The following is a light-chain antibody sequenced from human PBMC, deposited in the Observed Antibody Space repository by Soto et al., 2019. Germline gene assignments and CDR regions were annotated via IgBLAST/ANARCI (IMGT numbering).Light chain of an antibody. V-gene: IGKV3-20*01. CDR3: QQYTAWPLT. J-gene: IGKJ1*01. CDR1: QSVTSNY. CDR2: SMS. Sequence: EIVLTQSPGTLSLSPGERATLSCRASQSVTSNYLAWYQQKPGKAPRLLIHSMSNRATGVPDRFSGSGSGTDFTLTISRLEPEDFAVYYCQQYTAWPLTFGQGTKVDIK.